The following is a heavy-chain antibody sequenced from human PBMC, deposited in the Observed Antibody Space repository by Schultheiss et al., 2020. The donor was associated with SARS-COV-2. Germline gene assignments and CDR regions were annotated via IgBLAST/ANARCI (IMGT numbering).Heavy chain of an antibody. CDR3: ARESIVAARPNGPT. D-gene: IGHD6-6*01. CDR1: GFTFSSYA. CDR2: ISYDGSNK. J-gene: IGHJ5*02. Sequence: GGSLRLSCAASGFTFSSYAMHWVRQAPGKGLEWVAVISYDGSNKYYADSVKGRFTISRENSKNTLYLQMNSLRAEETAVYYCARESIVAARPNGPTWGQGTLVTVSS. V-gene: IGHV3-30-3*01.